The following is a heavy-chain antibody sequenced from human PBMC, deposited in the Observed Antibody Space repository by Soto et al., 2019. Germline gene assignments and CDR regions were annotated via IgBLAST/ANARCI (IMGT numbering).Heavy chain of an antibody. D-gene: IGHD3-22*01. V-gene: IGHV1-18*01. CDR3: GRDYYDSSGYSNWFDY. CDR1: GYTFTSYG. Sequence: ASVKVSCKASGYTFTSYGISWVRQAPGQGLEWMGWISAYNGNTNYAQKLQGRVTMTTDTSTSTAYMELRSLRSDDTAVYYCGRDYYDSSGYSNWFDYWGQGTLVTVSS. J-gene: IGHJ5*01. CDR2: ISAYNGNT.